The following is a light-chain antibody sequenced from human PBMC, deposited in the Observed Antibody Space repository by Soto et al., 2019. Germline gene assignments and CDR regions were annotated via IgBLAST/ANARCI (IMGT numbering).Light chain of an antibody. CDR3: QQFNSYLYT. Sequence: AIQLTQSPSSLSASVGDRVTITCRASQGISSALAWYQQKPGKAPKLLIYDASSLESGVPSRFSGSGSGTDFTLAISSLQPEDFATYYCQQFNSYLYTFGQGTKLEIK. CDR1: QGISSA. J-gene: IGKJ2*01. V-gene: IGKV1-13*02. CDR2: DAS.